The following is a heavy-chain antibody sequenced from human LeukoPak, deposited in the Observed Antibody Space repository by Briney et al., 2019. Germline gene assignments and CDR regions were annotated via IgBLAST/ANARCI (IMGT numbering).Heavy chain of an antibody. CDR1: GGSVSSGSYY. Sequence: SETLSLTCTVSGGSVSSGSYYWSWIRQPPGKGLEWIGYIYYIGSTNYNPSLKSRVTISVDTSKNQFSLKLSSVTAADTAVYYCARMAGKYWGQGTLVTVSS. D-gene: IGHD5-24*01. CDR2: IYYIGST. CDR3: ARMAGKY. J-gene: IGHJ4*02. V-gene: IGHV4-61*01.